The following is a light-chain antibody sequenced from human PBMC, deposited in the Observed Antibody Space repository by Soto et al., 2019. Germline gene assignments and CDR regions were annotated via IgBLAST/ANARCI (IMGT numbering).Light chain of an antibody. J-gene: IGKJ4*02. CDR2: SAS. V-gene: IGKV1-39*01. CDR3: QQSYSTLLT. Sequence: DIQMTESPSSLSASVGDRDTITCRASQSISNYLYWYQQKPGKAAKLLIYSASSLQSGVTLRFSGSGSGTDFTLTISSLQPEDFATYYCQQSYSTLLTFGGGTKVDIK. CDR1: QSISNY.